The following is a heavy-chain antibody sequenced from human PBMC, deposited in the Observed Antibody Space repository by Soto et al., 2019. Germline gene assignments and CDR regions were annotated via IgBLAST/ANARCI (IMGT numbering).Heavy chain of an antibody. V-gene: IGHV1-58*02. CDR2: IVVGSGNT. CDR3: AKRSPYSSGWYSPIFDY. CDR1: GFTFTSSA. J-gene: IGHJ4*02. D-gene: IGHD6-13*01. Sequence: SVKVSCKASGFTFTSSAMQWVRQARGQRLEWIGWIVVGSGNTNYAQKFQERVTITRDMPTSTAYMELSSLRSEDTAVYFCAKRSPYSSGWYSPIFDYWGQGALVTVSS.